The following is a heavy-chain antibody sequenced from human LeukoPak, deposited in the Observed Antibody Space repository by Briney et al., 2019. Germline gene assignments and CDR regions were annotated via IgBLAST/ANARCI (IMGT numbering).Heavy chain of an antibody. CDR3: ARQTPKSYFDY. CDR2: IYHSGST. Sequence: SETLSLTCTVSGGSISSGGYYWSWIRQPPGKGLEWIGYIYHSGSTYYNPSLKSRVTISVDRSKNQFSLKLSSVTAADTAVYYCARQTPKSYFDYWGQGTLVTVSS. J-gene: IGHJ4*02. V-gene: IGHV4-30-2*01. CDR1: GGSISSGGYY.